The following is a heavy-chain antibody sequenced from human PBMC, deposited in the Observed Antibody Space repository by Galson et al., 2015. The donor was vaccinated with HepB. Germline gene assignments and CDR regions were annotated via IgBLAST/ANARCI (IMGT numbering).Heavy chain of an antibody. J-gene: IGHJ4*02. Sequence: ALVKPTQTLTLTCTFSGFSLSTSGVGVGWIRQPPGKALEWLALIYWDDDKRYSPSLKSRLTITKDTSKNQVVLTMTNMDPVDTATYYCAHRRSGYDYRIYWGQGTLVTVSS. CDR2: IYWDDDK. V-gene: IGHV2-5*02. D-gene: IGHD5-12*01. CDR3: AHRRSGYDYRIY. CDR1: GFSLSTSGVG.